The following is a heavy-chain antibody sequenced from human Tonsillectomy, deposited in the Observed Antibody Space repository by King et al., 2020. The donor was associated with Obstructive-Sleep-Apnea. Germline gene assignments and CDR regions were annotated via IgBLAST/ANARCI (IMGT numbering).Heavy chain of an antibody. CDR2: IKEDGSEK. Sequence: VQLVESGGGLVQPGGSLRLSCAASGFTFSSHWMSWVRQAPGKGLEWVANIKEDGSEKYYMDSVKGRFIVSRDNAKNSLFLQMNTLRAEDTAVYYCARRGYGVLTGLRPGFDYWGKGTLVTVSS. CDR3: ARRGYGVLTGLRPGFDY. D-gene: IGHD3-9*01. J-gene: IGHJ4*02. CDR1: GFTFSSHW. V-gene: IGHV3-7*01.